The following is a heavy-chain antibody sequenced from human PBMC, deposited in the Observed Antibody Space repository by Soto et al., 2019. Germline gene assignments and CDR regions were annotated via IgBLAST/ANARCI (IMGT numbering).Heavy chain of an antibody. J-gene: IGHJ4*02. CDR1: GVTVSSDAYY. D-gene: IGHD3-16*02. CDR2: IYHTGST. CDR3: ARYRFSGTKWSKFDY. V-gene: IGHV4-31*03. Sequence: QVQLQQSGPGLVKPSQTLSLTCTVSGVTVSSDAYYWSWIRQPPGKGLEWIGNIYHTGSTYYSPSLKSRVDIALDRSTNQFSVWLSSVTAADTAVYYCARYRFSGTKWSKFDYWGQGTLVTVSS.